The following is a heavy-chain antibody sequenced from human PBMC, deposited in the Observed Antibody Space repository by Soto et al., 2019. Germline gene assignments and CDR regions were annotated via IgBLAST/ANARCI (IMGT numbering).Heavy chain of an antibody. CDR1: GGSITSNW. D-gene: IGHD2-21*01. J-gene: IGHJ4*02. Sequence: QVQLQESGPGLMKPSGTLSLTCAVSGGSITSNWWSWVRQPPGKGLEWIAEIFHTGSANYNPSLMGRLTISMDMSMSHLSLTLNSVTAADTAVYYCARYIAVSGTRGFDHWGQGTLVTVSS. CDR3: ARYIAVSGTRGFDH. CDR2: IFHTGSA. V-gene: IGHV4-4*02.